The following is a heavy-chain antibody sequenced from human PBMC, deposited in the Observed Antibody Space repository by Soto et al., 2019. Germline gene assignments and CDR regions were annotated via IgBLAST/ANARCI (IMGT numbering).Heavy chain of an antibody. CDR1: RFIFSNYA. Sequence: VQLLESGGGLVQPGGSLRLSCAASRFIFSNYAMHWVRQAPGKGLEWVAVISYDGSNKYYADSVKGRFTISRDNSKNTLYLQMNSLRAEDTAVYYCARWPLRGSGSYWYYFDYWGQGTLVTVSS. D-gene: IGHD3-10*01. J-gene: IGHJ4*02. V-gene: IGHV3-30-3*01. CDR2: ISYDGSNK. CDR3: ARWPLRGSGSYWYYFDY.